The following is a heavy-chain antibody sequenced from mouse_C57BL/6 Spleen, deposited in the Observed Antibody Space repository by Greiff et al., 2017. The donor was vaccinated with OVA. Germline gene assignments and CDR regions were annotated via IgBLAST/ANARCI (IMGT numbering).Heavy chain of an antibody. CDR1: GYTFTSYW. Sequence: VQLQQPGAELVKPGASVKMSCKASGYTFTSYWITWVKQRPGQGLEWIGDIYPGSGSTNYNEKFKSKATLTVDTSSSTAYMQLSSLTSEDSAVYYCARWSYGYDGFAYWGQGTLVTVSA. CDR3: ARWSYGYDGFAY. CDR2: IYPGSGST. J-gene: IGHJ3*01. D-gene: IGHD2-2*01. V-gene: IGHV1-55*01.